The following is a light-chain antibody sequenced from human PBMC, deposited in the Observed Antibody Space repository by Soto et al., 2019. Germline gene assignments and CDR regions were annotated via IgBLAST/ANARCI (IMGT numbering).Light chain of an antibody. Sequence: DFQMTQSPSSLSASVGDRVTITCRASQSISSYLNWYQQKPGKAPKLLIYAASSLQSGVPSRFSGRGSGTDFTLTISSLQPEDFATYYCQQSYSTPPYTFGQGTKLEIK. CDR2: AAS. CDR1: QSISSY. J-gene: IGKJ2*01. CDR3: QQSYSTPPYT. V-gene: IGKV1-39*01.